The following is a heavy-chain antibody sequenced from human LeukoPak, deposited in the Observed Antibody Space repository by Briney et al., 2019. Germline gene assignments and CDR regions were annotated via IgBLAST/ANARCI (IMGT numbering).Heavy chain of an antibody. CDR2: INHSGST. Sequence: SETLSLTCAVYGGSFSGYYWSWIRQPPGKGLEWIGEINHSGSTNYNPSLKSRVTISVDTSKNQFSLKLSSVTAADTAVYYCARLRGLTEMYYCGQGTLVTVSS. CDR3: ARLRGLTEMYY. V-gene: IGHV4-34*01. J-gene: IGHJ4*02. D-gene: IGHD5-24*01. CDR1: GGSFSGYY.